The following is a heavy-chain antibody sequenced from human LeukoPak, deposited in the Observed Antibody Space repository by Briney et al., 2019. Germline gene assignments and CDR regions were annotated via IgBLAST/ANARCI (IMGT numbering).Heavy chain of an antibody. CDR1: GFTFSSAW. V-gene: IGHV3-74*01. CDR3: ARERYGRSLDY. J-gene: IGHJ4*02. Sequence: GGSLRLSCAASGFTFSSAWRHWVRQAPGKGLVWVSRISSDVSSTSYADSVKGRFTISRDNAKNTLYLEMNSLRAEDTAVYYCARERYGRSLDYWGQGTLVTVSS. CDR2: ISSDVSST. D-gene: IGHD4-17*01.